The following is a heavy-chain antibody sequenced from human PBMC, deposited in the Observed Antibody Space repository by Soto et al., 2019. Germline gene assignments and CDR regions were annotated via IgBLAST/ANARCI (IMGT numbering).Heavy chain of an antibody. J-gene: IGHJ6*02. Sequence: SETLSLTCTVSGGSISSYYWSWIRQPPGKGLEWIGYIYYSGSTNYNPSLKSRVTISVDTSKNQFSLKLSSVTAADTAVYYCARGPGSSGWYYYYGMDVWGQGTTVTVSS. CDR2: IYYSGST. CDR3: ARGPGSSGWYYYYGMDV. V-gene: IGHV4-59*01. D-gene: IGHD6-19*01. CDR1: GGSISSYY.